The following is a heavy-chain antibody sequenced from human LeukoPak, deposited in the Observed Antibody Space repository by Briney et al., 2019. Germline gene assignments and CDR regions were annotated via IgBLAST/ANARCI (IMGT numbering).Heavy chain of an antibody. J-gene: IGHJ3*02. CDR3: AKDRGYDFWSGSNDAFDI. D-gene: IGHD3-3*01. V-gene: IGHV3-30*02. Sequence: GGSLRLSCAASGFTFSSYGMHWVRQAPGKGLEWVAFIRYDGSNKYYADSVKGRFTISRDNSKNTLYLQMNSLRAEDTAVYYCAKDRGYDFWSGSNDAFDIWGQGTMVTVSS. CDR1: GFTFSSYG. CDR2: IRYDGSNK.